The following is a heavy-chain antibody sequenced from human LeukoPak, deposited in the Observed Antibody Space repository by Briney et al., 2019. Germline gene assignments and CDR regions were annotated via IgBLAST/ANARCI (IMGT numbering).Heavy chain of an antibody. CDR1: GFTFSRDA. CDR2: INCRSTHT. J-gene: IGHJ5*02. D-gene: IGHD1-26*01. Sequence: GSLRLSCAGSGFTFSRDAMNWVRQAPGKGLEWVSSINCRSTHTAYADSVKGRFTISRDNGNNSVFLQMNSLGVDDTAIYFCARGGGSYPSWGKGARVTVS. V-gene: IGHV3-21*01. CDR3: ARGGGSYPS.